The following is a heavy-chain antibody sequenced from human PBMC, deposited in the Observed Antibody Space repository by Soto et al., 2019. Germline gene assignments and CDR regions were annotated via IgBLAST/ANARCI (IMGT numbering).Heavy chain of an antibody. CDR3: ARGGGYSYGIRWLQN. CDR2: INPSGGST. J-gene: IGHJ1*01. V-gene: IGHV1-46*04. CDR1: GYTFTSYY. D-gene: IGHD5-18*01. Sequence: ASVKVSCKASGYTFTSYYMHWVRQAPGQGLEWMGIINPSGGSTSYAQKLQCRVTMSRDTSRRTVYMELSSLRSEDTAVYYCARGGGYSYGIRWLQNRGQGPLFT.